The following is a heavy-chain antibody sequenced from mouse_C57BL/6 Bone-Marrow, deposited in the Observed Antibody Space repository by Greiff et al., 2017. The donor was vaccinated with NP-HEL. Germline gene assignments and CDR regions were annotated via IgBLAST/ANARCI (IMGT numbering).Heavy chain of an antibody. D-gene: IGHD2-1*01. CDR1: GFTFSSYA. CDR2: ISDGGSYT. Sequence: EVQVVESGGGLVKPGGSLKLSCAASGFTFSSYAMSWVRQTPEKRLEWVATISDGGSYTYYPDNVKGRFTISRDNAKNNLYLQMSQLKSEDTAMYYCARDGGGNYGFAYWGQGTLVTVSA. CDR3: ARDGGGNYGFAY. V-gene: IGHV5-4*01. J-gene: IGHJ3*01.